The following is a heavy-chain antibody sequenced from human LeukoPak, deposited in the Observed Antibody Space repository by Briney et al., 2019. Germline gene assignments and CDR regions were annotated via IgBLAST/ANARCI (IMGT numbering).Heavy chain of an antibody. CDR1: GFTFSSYA. J-gene: IGHJ4*02. CDR2: ISGSGGST. D-gene: IGHD6-13*01. V-gene: IGHV3-23*01. CDR3: AKADGIAAALILDY. Sequence: GGSLRLSCAASGFTFSSYAMSWVRQAPGKGLEWVSAISGSGGSTYYADSVKGRVTISRDNSKNTLYLQMNSLRAEDTAVYYCAKADGIAAALILDYWGQGTLVTVSS.